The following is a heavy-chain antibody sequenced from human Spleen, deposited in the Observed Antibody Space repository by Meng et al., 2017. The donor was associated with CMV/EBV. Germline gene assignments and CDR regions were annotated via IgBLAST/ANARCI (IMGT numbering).Heavy chain of an antibody. J-gene: IGHJ6*02. CDR1: GFSFSSYG. V-gene: IGHV3-30*02. CDR3: ANPPAGYPLYYHYYGMDG. D-gene: IGHD6-13*01. Sequence: GGSLRLSCAAAGFSFSSYGMHWARQAPGKGLEWVAFIRYDGSDKYYADSVKGRFTISRDNSKNTLYLQMNSLRAEDTAVYYCANPPAGYPLYYHYYGMDGWGQGTTVTVSS. CDR2: IRYDGSDK.